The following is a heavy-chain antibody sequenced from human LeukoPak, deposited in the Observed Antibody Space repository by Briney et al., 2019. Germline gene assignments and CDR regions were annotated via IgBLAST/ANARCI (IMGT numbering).Heavy chain of an antibody. CDR1: GFTFSSYA. CDR2: ISGSGSST. J-gene: IGHJ4*02. V-gene: IGHV3-23*01. Sequence: PGGSLRLSCAASGFTFSSYAMSWVRQAPGKGLEWVSAISGSGSSTYYADSVKGRFTISRDNSKNTLYLQMNSLRAEDTAVYYCAKVLGYCSGGSCYGFDYWGQGTLVTVSS. D-gene: IGHD2-15*01. CDR3: AKVLGYCSGGSCYGFDY.